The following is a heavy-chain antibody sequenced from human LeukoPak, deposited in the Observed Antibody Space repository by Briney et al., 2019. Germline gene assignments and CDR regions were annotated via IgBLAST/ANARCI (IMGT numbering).Heavy chain of an antibody. CDR2: IKDDGTT. D-gene: IGHD3-22*01. J-gene: IGHJ4*02. CDR1: GFTFSGRL. V-gene: IGHV3-74*01. CDR3: HPLSYVSN. Sequence: PGGSLRLSCAVSGFTFSGRLMHWVRQAPGKGLVWVALIKDDGTTNYADSVRGRFTASRDDAKNTVYLQMSSLRADDTAVYYCHPLSYVSNWGQGTLVTVSA.